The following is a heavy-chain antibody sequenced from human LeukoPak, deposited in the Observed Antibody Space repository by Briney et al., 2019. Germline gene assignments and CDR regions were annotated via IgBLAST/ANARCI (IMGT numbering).Heavy chain of an antibody. CDR2: IYPGDSDT. CDR1: GYSFTNYW. Sequence: RGESLKISCKGSGYSFTNYWIAWVRQMPGKGLEWMGIIYPGDSDTRYSPSFQGQVTISADKSISTAYLKWSSLKASDTAMYYCASSRSGWSFDYWGQGTLVTVSS. V-gene: IGHV5-51*01. CDR3: ASSRSGWSFDY. D-gene: IGHD6-19*01. J-gene: IGHJ4*02.